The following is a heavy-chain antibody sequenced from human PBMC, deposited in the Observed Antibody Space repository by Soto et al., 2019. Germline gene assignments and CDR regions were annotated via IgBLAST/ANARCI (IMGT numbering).Heavy chain of an antibody. V-gene: IGHV3-30*18. Sequence: QVQLVESGGGVVQPGRSLRLSCAASGFTFSSYGMHWVRQAPGKGLEWVAVISYDGSNKYYADSVKGRFTISRDNSKNTLYLQMNSLRAEDTAVYYCAKDGSALLWFGELYGYYGMDVWGQGTTVTVSS. CDR2: ISYDGSNK. D-gene: IGHD3-10*01. CDR1: GFTFSSYG. J-gene: IGHJ6*02. CDR3: AKDGSALLWFGELYGYYGMDV.